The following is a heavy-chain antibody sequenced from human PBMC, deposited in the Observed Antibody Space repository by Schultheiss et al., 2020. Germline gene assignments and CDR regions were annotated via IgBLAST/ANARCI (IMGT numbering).Heavy chain of an antibody. CDR2: IIPIFGTA. V-gene: IGHV1-69*06. CDR3: ARDDSILSHDY. J-gene: IGHJ4*02. D-gene: IGHD3-9*01. CDR1: GGTFSSYA. Sequence: SVKGSCKASGGTFSSYAISWVRQAPGQGLEWMGGIIPIFGTANYAQKFQGRVTITADKSTSTAYMELSSLRSEDTAVYYCARDDSILSHDYWGQGTLVTVAS.